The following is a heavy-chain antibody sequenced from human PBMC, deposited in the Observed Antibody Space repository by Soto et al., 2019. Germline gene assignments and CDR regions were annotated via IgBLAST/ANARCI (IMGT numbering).Heavy chain of an antibody. CDR1: GGSISSYY. V-gene: IGHV4-4*07. CDR2: IYTSGST. CDR3: ASEGYDSSGYYIRY. D-gene: IGHD3-22*01. J-gene: IGHJ4*02. Sequence: QVQLQESGPGLVKPSETLSLTCTVSGGSISSYYWSWIRQPAGKGLEWIGRIYTSGSTNYNPSLKSRVTMSVDTSKNQFSLKLSSVTAADTAVYYCASEGYDSSGYYIRYWGQGTLVTVSS.